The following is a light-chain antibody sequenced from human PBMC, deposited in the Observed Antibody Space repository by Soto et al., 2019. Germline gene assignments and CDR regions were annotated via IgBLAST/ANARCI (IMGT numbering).Light chain of an antibody. CDR2: ATS. CDR1: EIIRSY. Sequence: DIPMTQSPSSLSASVGDRVIITCRASEIIRSYLNWYQQKPGRAPKLLIYATSSLQSGVPSRFSGSGSGTDFSLTISSLQPEDFATYYCQQSYSSPWTFGQGTKVEI. J-gene: IGKJ1*01. V-gene: IGKV1-39*01. CDR3: QQSYSSPWT.